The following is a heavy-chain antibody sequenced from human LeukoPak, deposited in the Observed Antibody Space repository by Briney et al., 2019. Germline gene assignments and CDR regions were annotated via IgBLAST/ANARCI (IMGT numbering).Heavy chain of an antibody. Sequence: PGGSLRPSCAASGFTFSSYWMSWVRQAPGKGLEWVANIKQEGSEKYYVDSVKGRFTISRDRAKNSLYLQVNSLRAEDTAVYYCASTTISPVGGMDVWGQGTTVTVSS. CDR3: ASTTISPVGGMDV. V-gene: IGHV3-7*05. J-gene: IGHJ6*02. CDR2: IKQEGSEK. CDR1: GFTFSSYW. D-gene: IGHD2/OR15-2a*01.